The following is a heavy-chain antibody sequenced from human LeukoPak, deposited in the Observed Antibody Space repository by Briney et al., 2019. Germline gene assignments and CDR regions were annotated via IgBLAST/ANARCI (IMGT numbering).Heavy chain of an antibody. CDR2: MNPNSGNT. CDR1: GYTFTGYY. CDR3: ARSLESVVPAAVNYYYYYYMDV. Sequence: ASVRVSCKASGYTFTGYYMHWVRQAPGQGLEWMGWMNPNSGNTGYAQKFQGRVTITRNTSISTAYMELSSLRSEDTAVYYCARSLESVVPAAVNYYYYYYMDVWGKGTTVTVSS. D-gene: IGHD2-2*01. J-gene: IGHJ6*03. V-gene: IGHV1-8*03.